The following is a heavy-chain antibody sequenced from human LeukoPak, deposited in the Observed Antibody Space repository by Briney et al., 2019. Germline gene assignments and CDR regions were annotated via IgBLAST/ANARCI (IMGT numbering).Heavy chain of an antibody. CDR2: IYYSGST. Sequence: SWIRQPPGKGLEWIGYIYYSGSTYYNPSLKSRVTISVDTSKNQFSLKLSSVTAADTAVYYCARSRFGVAKSGMDVWGKGTPVTVSS. V-gene: IGHV4-30-4*08. J-gene: IGHJ6*04. D-gene: IGHD3-3*01. CDR3: ARSRFGVAKSGMDV.